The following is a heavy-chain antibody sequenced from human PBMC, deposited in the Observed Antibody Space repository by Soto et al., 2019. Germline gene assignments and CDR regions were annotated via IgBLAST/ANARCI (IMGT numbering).Heavy chain of an antibody. CDR2: ISAYNGNT. V-gene: IGHV1-18*01. D-gene: IGHD3-3*01. CDR3: AKDGVMYPTIFGVVIMGY. J-gene: IGHJ4*02. CDR1: GYTFTSYG. Sequence: QVQLVQSGAEVKKPGASVKVSCKASGYTFTSYGISWVRQAPGQGLEWMGWISAYNGNTNYARKLQGRVTMTTDTSTSTAKMELRRLRSDDTAVYYSAKDGVMYPTIFGVVIMGYWGQGTLVTVSS.